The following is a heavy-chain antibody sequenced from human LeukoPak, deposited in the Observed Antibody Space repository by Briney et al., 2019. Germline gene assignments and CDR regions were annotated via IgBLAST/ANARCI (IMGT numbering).Heavy chain of an antibody. CDR1: GYTFTGYC. J-gene: IGHJ4*02. CDR2: INPNSGGT. CDR3: ARDGRYCSGGSCYYFYYFDY. V-gene: IGHV1-2*02. D-gene: IGHD2-15*01. Sequence: ASVKVSCKASGYTFTGYCMHWVRQAPGQGLEWMGWINPNSGGTNYAQKFQGRVTMTRDTSISTAYTELSRLRSDDTAVYYCARDGRYCSGGSCYYFYYFDYWGQGTLVTVSS.